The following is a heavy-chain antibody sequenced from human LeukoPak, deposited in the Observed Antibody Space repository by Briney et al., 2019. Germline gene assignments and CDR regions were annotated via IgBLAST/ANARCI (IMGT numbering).Heavy chain of an antibody. CDR1: GFTFSSYG. J-gene: IGHJ3*02. D-gene: IGHD1-26*01. CDR2: IRSKANSYAT. CDR3: TGYSGPRAFDI. Sequence: GGSLRLSCAASGFTFSSYGMHWVRQASGKGLEWVGRIRSKANSYATAYAASVKGRFTISRDDSKNTAYLQMNSLKTEDTAVYYCTGYSGPRAFDIWGQGTMVTVSS. V-gene: IGHV3-73*01.